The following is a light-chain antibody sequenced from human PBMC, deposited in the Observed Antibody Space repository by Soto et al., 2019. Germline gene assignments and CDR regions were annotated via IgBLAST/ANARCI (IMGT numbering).Light chain of an antibody. CDR2: GAS. J-gene: IGKJ1*01. V-gene: IGKV3-11*01. Sequence: EIVMTQSPATLSVSPGERATLSCRASQSVSSNLAWYQQKPGQAPRLLIYGASTRATGIPARFSGSGSGTDFTLTISSLEPEDFAVYYCQQRSNWPTFGQGSMVDI. CDR3: QQRSNWPT. CDR1: QSVSSN.